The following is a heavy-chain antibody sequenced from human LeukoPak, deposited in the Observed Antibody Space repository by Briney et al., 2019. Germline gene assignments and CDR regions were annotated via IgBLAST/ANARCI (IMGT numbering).Heavy chain of an antibody. V-gene: IGHV1-69*05. CDR2: IIPIFGTA. CDR1: GGTFSSYA. J-gene: IGHJ4*02. D-gene: IGHD3-10*01. CDR3: ARGVSMVRGVNEFDY. Sequence: SVKVSCKASGGTFSSYAISWVRQAPGQGLEWMGGIIPIFGTANYAQKFQGRVTMTRNTSISTAYMELSSLRSEDTAVYYCARGVSMVRGVNEFDYWGQGTLVTVSS.